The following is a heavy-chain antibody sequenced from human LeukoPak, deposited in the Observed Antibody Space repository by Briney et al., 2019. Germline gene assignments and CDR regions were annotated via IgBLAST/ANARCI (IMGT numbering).Heavy chain of an antibody. J-gene: IGHJ4*02. CDR3: ARGLPPAGDY. D-gene: IGHD2-2*01. V-gene: IGHV4-34*01. CDR1: GGSFSGYY. CDR2: INHSGST. Sequence: SETLSLTCAVYGGSFSGYYWSWIRQPPGKGLEWIGEINHSGSTNYNPSLKSRVTISVDTSKNQFSLKLSSVTAADTVVYYCARGLPPAGDYWGQGTLVTVSS.